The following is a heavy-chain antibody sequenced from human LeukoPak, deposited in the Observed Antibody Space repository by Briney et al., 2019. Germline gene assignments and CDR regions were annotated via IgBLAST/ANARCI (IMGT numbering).Heavy chain of an antibody. CDR3: AKEMYYYDSSGYYWHAFDI. Sequence: PGGSLRLSCAASGFTLSSYAMSWVRQAPGKGLEWVSAISVSGNTYHADSVKGRFTISRDSSKNTLYLQMNRLRAEDAAVYYCAKEMYYYDSSGYYWHAFDIWGQGTMVTVSS. D-gene: IGHD3-22*01. CDR1: GFTLSSYA. CDR2: ISVSGNT. V-gene: IGHV3-23*01. J-gene: IGHJ3*02.